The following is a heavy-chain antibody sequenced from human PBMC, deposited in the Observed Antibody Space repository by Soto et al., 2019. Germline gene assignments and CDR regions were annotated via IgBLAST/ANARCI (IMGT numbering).Heavy chain of an antibody. CDR2: ISGSGGST. V-gene: IGHV3-21*06. J-gene: IGHJ4*02. CDR3: ARDSVFYDSTGDFDY. D-gene: IGHD3-22*01. Sequence: GGSLRLSCAASGFTFSSYSMNWVRQAPGKGLEWVSAISGSGGSTYYADSVKGRFTISRDNAKNSLYLQMSSLRAEDTAVYYCARDSVFYDSTGDFDYWGQGTVVTVSS. CDR1: GFTFSSYS.